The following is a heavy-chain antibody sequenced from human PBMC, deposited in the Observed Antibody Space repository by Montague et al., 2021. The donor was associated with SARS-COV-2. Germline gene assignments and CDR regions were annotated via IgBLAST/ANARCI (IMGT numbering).Heavy chain of an antibody. D-gene: IGHD3-10*01. J-gene: IGHJ3*02. CDR2: ISYDGSNK. CDR3: ARVRSSPGELLWFGELKTDAFDI. V-gene: IGHV3-30*04. Sequence: SLRLSFSASGFTFSSYAMHWVRQAPGKGLEWVAVISYDGSNKYYADSVKGRFTISRDNSKNTLYLQMNSLRAEDTAVYYCARVRSSPGELLWFGELKTDAFDIWGQGTMVTVSS. CDR1: GFTFSSYA.